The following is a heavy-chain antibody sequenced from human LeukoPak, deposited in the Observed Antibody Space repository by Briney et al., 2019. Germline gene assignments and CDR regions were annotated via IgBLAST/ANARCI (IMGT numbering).Heavy chain of an antibody. CDR3: ARGGYSYGTGIDY. Sequence: SETLSLTCTVSGGSISSGDYYWSWIRQPPGKALEWIGYIYYSGSTYYNPSLKSRVTISVDTSKNQFSQKLSSVTAADTAVYYCARGGYSYGTGIDYWGQGTLVTVSS. D-gene: IGHD5-18*01. CDR1: GGSISSGDYY. J-gene: IGHJ4*02. CDR2: IYYSGST. V-gene: IGHV4-30-4*08.